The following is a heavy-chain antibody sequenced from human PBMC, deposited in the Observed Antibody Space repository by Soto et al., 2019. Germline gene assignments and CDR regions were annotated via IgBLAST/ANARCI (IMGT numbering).Heavy chain of an antibody. Sequence: GESLKIFCKGFGYSFTSYWIGWARQMPGKGLEWMGIIYPGDSDTRYSPSFQGQVTISADKSISTAYLQWSSLKASDTAMYYCARTAAAGKYYYSMDVWGEGTTVTVSS. CDR1: GYSFTSYW. V-gene: IGHV5-51*01. J-gene: IGHJ6*02. D-gene: IGHD6-13*01. CDR2: IYPGDSDT. CDR3: ARTAAAGKYYYSMDV.